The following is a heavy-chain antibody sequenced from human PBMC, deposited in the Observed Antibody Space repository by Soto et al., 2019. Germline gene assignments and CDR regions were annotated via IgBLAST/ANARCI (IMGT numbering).Heavy chain of an antibody. V-gene: IGHV3-23*01. J-gene: IGHJ4*02. CDR1: GFTFSSYA. Sequence: PGGSLRLSCAASGFTFSSYAMSWVRQAPGKGLEWVSAISGSGGSTYYADSVKGRFTISRDNSKNTLYLQMNSLRAEDTAVYYCAKDLGYYDSSGYYYGNFDYWGQGTLVTASS. CDR3: AKDLGYYDSSGYYYGNFDY. CDR2: ISGSGGST. D-gene: IGHD3-22*01.